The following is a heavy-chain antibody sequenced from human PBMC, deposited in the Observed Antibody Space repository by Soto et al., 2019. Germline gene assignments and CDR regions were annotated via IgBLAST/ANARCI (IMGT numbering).Heavy chain of an antibody. D-gene: IGHD3-10*01. V-gene: IGHV3-13*01. Sequence: GSLRLSCAASGFTFSDYGLHWVRQIPGKGLEWVSTIGTADDTYYPGSVKGRFTISRENAKSSFYLQMNNLRAGDTAVYYCARARGGEWFGDLLSWGQGTLVTVSS. J-gene: IGHJ4*02. CDR1: GFTFSDYG. CDR2: IGTADDT. CDR3: ARARGGEWFGDLLS.